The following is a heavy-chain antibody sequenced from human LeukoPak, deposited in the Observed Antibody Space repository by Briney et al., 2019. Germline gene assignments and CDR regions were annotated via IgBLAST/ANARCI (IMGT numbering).Heavy chain of an antibody. CDR2: ISPNNGGT. CDR1: VYTFTVYY. V-gene: IGHV1-2*02. J-gene: IGHJ4*02. D-gene: IGHD6-13*01. CDR3: ARSGSGSWFDY. Sequence: ASVKVSFTSAVYTFTVYYSHCVRHAPRQRLEWMAWISPNNGGTKSAQRFQGRVTMTRDTSISTAYMDLSSLSSDDTAVYYCARSGSGSWFDYWGQGTLVTVSS.